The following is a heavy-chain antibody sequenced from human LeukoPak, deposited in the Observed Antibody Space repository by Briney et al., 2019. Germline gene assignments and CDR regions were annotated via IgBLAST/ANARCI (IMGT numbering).Heavy chain of an antibody. CDR2: IRYDESNK. D-gene: IGHD6-19*01. J-gene: IGHJ5*02. CDR1: GFIFSNYG. CDR3: ATMQWLEGVDWYDP. Sequence: GGSLRLSCAASGFIFSNYGMHWVRQAPGKGLEWVAFIRYDESNKFYADSVKGRFTISRDNSKNILFLQMNSLRAEDTAVYYCATMQWLEGVDWYDPWGQGTLVTVSS. V-gene: IGHV3-30*02.